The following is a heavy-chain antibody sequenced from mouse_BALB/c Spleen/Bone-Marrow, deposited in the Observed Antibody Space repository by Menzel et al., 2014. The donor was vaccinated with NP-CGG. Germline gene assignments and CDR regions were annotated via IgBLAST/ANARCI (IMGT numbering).Heavy chain of an antibody. Sequence: VQLVESGGGFVQRGGSLKISCAASGFTFSSYGMSWVRQTPDKRPDLVATINSNGGSTYYPACVKGRFTISRDNAKKTLYRQMSSLKSEDTAMYYCARDNYHEYDGFAYWGQRTPVNVS. D-gene: IGHD2-4*01. V-gene: IGHV5-6-3*01. CDR3: ARDNYHEYDGFAY. CDR1: GFTFSSYG. J-gene: IGHJ3*01. CDR2: INSNGGST.